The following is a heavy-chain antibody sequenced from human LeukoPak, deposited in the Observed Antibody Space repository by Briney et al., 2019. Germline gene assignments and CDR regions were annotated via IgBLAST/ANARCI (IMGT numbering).Heavy chain of an antibody. CDR2: IYYSGST. D-gene: IGHD5-18*01. V-gene: IGHV4-59*01. CDR1: GGSISSYY. CDR3: ARAKNGYCDY. Sequence: ASETLSLTCTVSGGSISSYYWSWIRQPPGKGLEWIGYIYYSGSTNYNPSLKSRVTISVDTSKNQFSLKLSSVTAADTAVYYCARAKNGYCDYWGQGTLVTVSS. J-gene: IGHJ4*02.